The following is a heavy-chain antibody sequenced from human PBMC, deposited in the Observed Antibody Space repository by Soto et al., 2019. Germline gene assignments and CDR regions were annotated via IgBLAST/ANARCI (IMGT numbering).Heavy chain of an antibody. V-gene: IGHV3-53*01. CDR2: IYAGTIT. Sequence: PGGSLRLSCAVSGITVSSYYMSWVRQAAGKGLEWVSVIYAGTITYYADSVKGRFTIYRDNSKNTLNLEMNSLRVEDTAVYYCARIPYDNSGTIFDYWGQGTLVT. CDR3: ARIPYDNSGTIFDY. J-gene: IGHJ4*02. CDR1: GITVSSYY. D-gene: IGHD3-22*01.